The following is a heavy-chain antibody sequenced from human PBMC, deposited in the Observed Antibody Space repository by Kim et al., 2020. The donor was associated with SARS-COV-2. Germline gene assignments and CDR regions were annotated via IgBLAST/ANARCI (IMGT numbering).Heavy chain of an antibody. CDR2: ISGSGDST. CDR1: GFNFSSYA. D-gene: IGHD3-22*01. CDR3: AKELTYYYDLDAFDI. J-gene: IGHJ3*02. V-gene: IGHV3-23*01. Sequence: GGSLRLSCAASGFNFSSYAMSWVRQAPGKGMEWVSAISGSGDSTYYADYVKGRFTISRDNSKNTLYLQMNSLRAEDTAVYYCAKELTYYYDLDAFDIWGQGTLVPGSS.